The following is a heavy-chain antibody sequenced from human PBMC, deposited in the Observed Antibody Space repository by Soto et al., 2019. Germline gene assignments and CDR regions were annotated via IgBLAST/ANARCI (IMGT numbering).Heavy chain of an antibody. J-gene: IGHJ4*02. CDR1: GVSISSYY. Sequence: QVQLQESGPGLVKPSETLSLTCTVSGVSISSYYWTWIRQPPGKELERIGFIYNSGSTHYNPSLRSRVTISVDTSKNQFSLKLRSVTAADTAVYYCASMGYHYGSGSYPLDYWGQGTLVTVSS. V-gene: IGHV4-59*08. CDR2: IYNSGST. D-gene: IGHD3-10*01. CDR3: ASMGYHYGSGSYPLDY.